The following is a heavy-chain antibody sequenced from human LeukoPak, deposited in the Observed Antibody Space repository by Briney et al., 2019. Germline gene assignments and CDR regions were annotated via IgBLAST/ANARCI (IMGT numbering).Heavy chain of an antibody. CDR1: GGTFSSYA. CDR2: IIPIFGTA. V-gene: IGHV1-69*05. Sequence: SVKVSCKASGGTFSSYAISWVRQAPGQGLEWMGRIIPIFGTANYAQKFQGRVTITTDESTSTACMELSSLRSEDTAVYYCASRPYYYGSGQYYFDYWGQGTLVTVSS. D-gene: IGHD3-10*01. CDR3: ASRPYYYGSGQYYFDY. J-gene: IGHJ4*02.